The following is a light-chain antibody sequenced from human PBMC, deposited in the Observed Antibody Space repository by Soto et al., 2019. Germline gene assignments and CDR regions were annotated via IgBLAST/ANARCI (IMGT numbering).Light chain of an antibody. CDR2: DAS. J-gene: IGKJ2*01. CDR1: ESISNW. CDR3: QQYKSYSYT. Sequence: DIQMTQSPSILSASVGDRVAITCRANESISNWLAWYQQNPGKAPQVLIYDASRLESGVPVRFSGSGSGTEFTLTISSLQPDDLATYYCQQYKSYSYTFGQGTNLEI. V-gene: IGKV1-5*01.